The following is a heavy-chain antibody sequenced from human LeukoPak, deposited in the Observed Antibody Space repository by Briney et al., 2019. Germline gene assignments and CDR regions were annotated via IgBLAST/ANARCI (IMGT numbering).Heavy chain of an antibody. CDR3: AKEGNYYDSSGYYYTPLNWFDP. Sequence: GGSLRLSCAASGFTFSSYAMSWVRQAPGKGLEWVSAISGSGGSTYYADSVKGRFTISRDNSKNTLYLQMNSLRAEDTTVYYCAKEGNYYDSSGYYYTPLNWFDPWGQGTLVTVSS. CDR1: GFTFSSYA. CDR2: ISGSGGST. J-gene: IGHJ5*02. D-gene: IGHD3-22*01. V-gene: IGHV3-23*01.